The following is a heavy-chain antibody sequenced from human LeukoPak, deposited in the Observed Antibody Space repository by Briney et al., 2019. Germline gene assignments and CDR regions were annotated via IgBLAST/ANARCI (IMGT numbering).Heavy chain of an antibody. D-gene: IGHD3-10*01. Sequence: SETLSLTCTVSGGSVSSGSYFWRWIRQPPGQGLEWIGYIHYSGSTNHNPSLKSRITISVDTSKNQFSLKLSSVTAADTAVYYCARGIIRGADTPYYYGMDVWGRGTTVTVSS. CDR2: IHYSGST. J-gene: IGHJ6*02. CDR3: ARGIIRGADTPYYYGMDV. CDR1: GGSVSSGSYF. V-gene: IGHV4-61*01.